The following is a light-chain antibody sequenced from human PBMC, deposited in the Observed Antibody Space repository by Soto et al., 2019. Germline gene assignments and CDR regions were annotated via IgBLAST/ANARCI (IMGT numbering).Light chain of an antibody. V-gene: IGKV1-39*01. J-gene: IGKJ1*01. CDR3: QQTYRHPRT. CDR1: QTVKNN. Sequence: DIQMTQSPSSVSASVGDGVSFACQSSQTVKNNVNWYQHKRGKAPKLLISGSSNLQNGVPPRFSGSGTGTDFTLTINSLQPEDAATYYCQQTYRHPRTFGQGTSVDIK. CDR2: GSS.